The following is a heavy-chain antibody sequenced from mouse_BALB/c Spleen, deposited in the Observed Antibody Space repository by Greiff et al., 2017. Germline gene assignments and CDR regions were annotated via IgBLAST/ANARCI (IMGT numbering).Heavy chain of an antibody. CDR3: ARGYDYAMDY. CDR1: GFTFSSFG. D-gene: IGHD2-14*01. CDR2: ISSGSSTI. Sequence: EVMLVESGGGLVQPGGSRKLSCAASGFTFSSFGMHWVRQAPEKGLEWVAYISSGSSTIYYADTVKGRFTISRDNPKNTLFLQMTSLRSEDTAMYYGARGYDYAMDYWGQGTSVTVSS. J-gene: IGHJ4*01. V-gene: IGHV5-17*02.